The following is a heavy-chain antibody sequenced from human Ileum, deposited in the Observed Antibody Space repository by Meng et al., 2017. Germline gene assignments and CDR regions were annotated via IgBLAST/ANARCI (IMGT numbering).Heavy chain of an antibody. D-gene: IGHD1-26*01. Sequence: QVHLQQWGAGLLRPSETLSLTCGVYGGSFSAYYWTWIRQPPGKGLEWIGEINHSATTYYSPSLMGRVSVSVDTSKNQFSLKLTSVTAADTAVYYCARSERSVYWYFDLWGRGTLVTVSS. CDR2: INHSATT. V-gene: IGHV4-34*01. CDR3: ARSERSVYWYFDL. J-gene: IGHJ2*01. CDR1: GGSFSAYY.